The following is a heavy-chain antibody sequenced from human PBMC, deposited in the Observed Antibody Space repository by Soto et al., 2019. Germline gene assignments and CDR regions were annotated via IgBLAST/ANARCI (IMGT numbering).Heavy chain of an antibody. CDR1: GYTFTSYG. J-gene: IGHJ3*02. CDR2: ISAYNGNT. V-gene: IGHV1-18*04. CDR3: ARFVLAYCGGDCTDAFDI. D-gene: IGHD2-21*02. Sequence: QVQLVQSGAEVKKPGASVKVSCKASGYTFTSYGISWVRQAPGQGLEWLGWISAYNGNTNYALKLQGRVTITTDTTTSTAYMELRSLRSDDTAVYYCARFVLAYCGGDCTDAFDIWGPGKMVTVSS.